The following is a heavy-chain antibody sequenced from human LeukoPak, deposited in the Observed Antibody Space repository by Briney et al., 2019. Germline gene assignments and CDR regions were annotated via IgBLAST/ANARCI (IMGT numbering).Heavy chain of an antibody. V-gene: IGHV3-21*01. CDR3: AREGSYSKNYYYYYYIDV. CDR2: ISSSSSYI. J-gene: IGHJ6*03. Sequence: GGSLRLSCAASGFTFSSYSMNWVRQAPGKGLEWVSSISSSSSYIYYADSVKGRFTISRDNAMNSLYMQMNSLRAEDTAVYYCAREGSYSKNYYYYYYIDVWGKGTTVTFSS. CDR1: GFTFSSYS. D-gene: IGHD3-10*01.